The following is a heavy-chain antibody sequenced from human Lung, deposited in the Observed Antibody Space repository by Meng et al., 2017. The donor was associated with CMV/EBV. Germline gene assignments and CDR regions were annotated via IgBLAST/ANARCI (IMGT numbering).Heavy chain of an antibody. CDR3: AGPDDKGSSPHDPFHI. CDR2: ISSTGYL. D-gene: IGHD1-1*01. Sequence: SETLSLXXTVSGASISSNYWSWSRRPPGKGLEYIGSISSTGYLEYSPSLKGRVTISLDTSKNHFSLKLTSVTAADTAMYYCAGPDDKGSSPHDPFHIWGQGXMVTVSS. V-gene: IGHV4-59*01. CDR1: GASISSNY. J-gene: IGHJ3*02.